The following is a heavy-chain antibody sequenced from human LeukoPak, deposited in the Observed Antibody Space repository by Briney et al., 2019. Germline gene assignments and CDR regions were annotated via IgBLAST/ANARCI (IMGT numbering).Heavy chain of an antibody. CDR2: ISSSSSYT. J-gene: IGHJ4*02. CDR1: GFTFSDYY. D-gene: IGHD5-12*01. V-gene: IGHV3-11*06. Sequence: PGGSLRLPCAASGFTFSDYYMSWIRQAPGKGLEWVSYISSSSSYTNYADSVKGRFTISRDNAKNSLYLQMNSLRAEDTAVYYCARVADGYSGYDSIDYWGQGTLVTVSS. CDR3: ARVADGYSGYDSIDY.